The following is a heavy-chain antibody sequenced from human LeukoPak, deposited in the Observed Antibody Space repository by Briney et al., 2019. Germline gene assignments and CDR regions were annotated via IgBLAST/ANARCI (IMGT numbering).Heavy chain of an antibody. J-gene: IGHJ4*02. Sequence: GGSLRLSCAASGFTFDDYGMGWVRHAPGKGLEWVSGINWNGGSTGYADSVKGRFTISRDNAKNSLYLQMNSLRAEDTALYYCARDLGAGYSSSWGQGTLVTVSS. V-gene: IGHV3-20*04. CDR1: GFTFDDYG. CDR2: INWNGGST. CDR3: ARDLGAGYSSS. D-gene: IGHD6-13*01.